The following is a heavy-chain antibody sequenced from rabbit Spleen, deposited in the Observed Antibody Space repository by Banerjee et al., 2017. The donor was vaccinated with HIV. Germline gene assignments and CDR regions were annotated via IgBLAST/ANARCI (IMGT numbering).Heavy chain of an antibody. V-gene: IGHV1S45*01. CDR1: GFSFSSSYW. CDR3: ARDEVYAAYAGFGGATLHYFNL. J-gene: IGHJ4*01. Sequence: QQQLEESGGGLVKPEGSLTLTCKASGFSFSSSYWICWVRQAPGKGLEWIACIYGDGSGITSYYADWAKGRFTISETSSTTVTLQMTSLTAADTATYFCARDEVYAAYAGFGGATLHYFNLWGPGTLVTVS. D-gene: IGHD4-2*01. CDR2: IYGDGSGITS.